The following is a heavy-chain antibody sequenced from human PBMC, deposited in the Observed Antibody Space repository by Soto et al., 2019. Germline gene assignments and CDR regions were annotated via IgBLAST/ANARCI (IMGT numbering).Heavy chain of an antibody. CDR1: GDSVSSNSAA. V-gene: IGHV6-1*01. D-gene: IGHD6-13*01. CDR2: TYYRSKWYN. J-gene: IGHJ6*02. CDR3: ARASSSSWYDNYYYGMDV. Sequence: SQTLSLTCAISGDSVSSNSAAWNWIRQSPSRGLEWLGRTYYRSKWYNDYAVSVKSRITINPDTSKNQFSLQLNSVTPEDTAVYYCARASSSSWYDNYYYGMDVWGQGTTVTVPS.